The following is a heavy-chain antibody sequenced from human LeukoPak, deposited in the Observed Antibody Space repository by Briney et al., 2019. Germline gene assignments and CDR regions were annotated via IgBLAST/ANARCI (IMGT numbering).Heavy chain of an antibody. CDR2: ISEDGSNK. CDR1: GFTFSGYY. Sequence: GGSLRLSCAASGFTFSGYYMHWVRQAPGKGLEWVAIISEDGSNKYYADSVKGRFTISRDNSKNTLYLQMNSLRAEDTAVYYCARPQADIVVVPAAHDAFDIWGQGTMVTVSS. CDR3: ARPQADIVVVPAAHDAFDI. D-gene: IGHD2-2*01. J-gene: IGHJ3*02. V-gene: IGHV3-30*03.